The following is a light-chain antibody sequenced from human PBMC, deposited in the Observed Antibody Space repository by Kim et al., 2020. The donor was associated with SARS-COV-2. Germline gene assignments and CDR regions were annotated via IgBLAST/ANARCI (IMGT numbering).Light chain of an antibody. CDR2: WAS. CDR3: QQYYSTPPRIT. Sequence: INCKSSQSVLYSSNNKNYLAWYQHKPGQPPKLLIYWASTRESGVPDRFSGSGSGTDFTLTISSLQAEDVAVYYCQQYYSTPPRITFGQGTRLEIK. J-gene: IGKJ5*01. V-gene: IGKV4-1*01. CDR1: QSVLYSSNNKNY.